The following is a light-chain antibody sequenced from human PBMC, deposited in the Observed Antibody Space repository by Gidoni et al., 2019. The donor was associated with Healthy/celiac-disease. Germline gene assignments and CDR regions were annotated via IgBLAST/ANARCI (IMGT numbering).Light chain of an antibody. Sequence: EIVLTQSPGTLSLSAGERATLSCRASQSVSSSYLAWYQQKPGQAPRLLIYGASSRATGIPDRFSGSGSGTDFTLTISRLEPEDFAVYYCQQYGSSPRGYTFGQGTKLEIK. CDR3: QQYGSSPRGYT. V-gene: IGKV3-20*01. J-gene: IGKJ2*01. CDR1: QSVSSSY. CDR2: GAS.